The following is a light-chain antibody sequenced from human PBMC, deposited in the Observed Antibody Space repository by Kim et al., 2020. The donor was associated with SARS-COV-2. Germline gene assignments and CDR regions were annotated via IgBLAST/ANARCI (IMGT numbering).Light chain of an antibody. J-gene: IGLJ3*02. CDR3: SAWDSSLSAWV. CDR2: RNN. Sequence: QAGLTQPPSVSKGLGQTATLTCTGNNNNVGDQGAAWLQQVQGHPPKLLCYRNNNRPSDISERFFASRSGNTASLTITGLQPEDEAEYYCSAWDSSLSAWVFGGGTQLTVL. V-gene: IGLV10-54*01. CDR1: NNNVGDQG.